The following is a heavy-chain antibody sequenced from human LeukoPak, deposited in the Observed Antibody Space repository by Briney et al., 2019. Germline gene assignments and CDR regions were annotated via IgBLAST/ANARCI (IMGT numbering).Heavy chain of an antibody. CDR2: ISGSGGRT. J-gene: IGHJ4*02. CDR1: GFTFSSYA. Sequence: GGSLRLSCAASGFTFSSYAMSWVRQAPGKGLEWVSAISGSGGRTYYADSVKGRFTISRDNSKSTLYLQMNSLRAEDTAVYYCAKGWVVIATIDWGQGTLVTVSS. CDR3: AKGWVVIATID. V-gene: IGHV3-23*01. D-gene: IGHD2-21*01.